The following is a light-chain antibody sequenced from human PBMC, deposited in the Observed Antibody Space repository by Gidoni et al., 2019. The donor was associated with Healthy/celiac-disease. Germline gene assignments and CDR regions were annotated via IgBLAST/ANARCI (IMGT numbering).Light chain of an antibody. Sequence: DIQLTQSPSPLSASVGDRVTITCRASQSISSYLNWYQQKPGKAPKLLIYAASSLQSGVPSRFSGSGSGTDFTLTISSLQPEDFATYYCQQYNSNPWTFGEXTKVEIK. CDR2: AAS. V-gene: IGKV1-39*01. J-gene: IGKJ1*01. CDR1: QSISSY. CDR3: QQYNSNPWT.